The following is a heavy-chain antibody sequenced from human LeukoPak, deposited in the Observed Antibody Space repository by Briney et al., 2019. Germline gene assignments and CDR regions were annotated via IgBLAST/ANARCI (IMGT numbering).Heavy chain of an antibody. Sequence: PGGSLRLSCAASGFTFSSYGMHWVRQAPGKGLEWVAVISYDGSNKYYADSVKGRFTISRDNSKNTLYLQMNSLRAEDTAVYYCAEGVGGPKYYYYYGMDVWGQGTTVTVSS. CDR1: GFTFSSYG. J-gene: IGHJ6*02. V-gene: IGHV3-30*18. D-gene: IGHD2-15*01. CDR3: AEGVGGPKYYYYYGMDV. CDR2: ISYDGSNK.